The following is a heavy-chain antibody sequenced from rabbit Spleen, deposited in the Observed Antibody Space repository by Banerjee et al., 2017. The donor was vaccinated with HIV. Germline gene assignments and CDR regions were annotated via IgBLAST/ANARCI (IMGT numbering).Heavy chain of an antibody. D-gene: IGHD1-1*01. CDR3: VRGASDSGYYNL. Sequence: QEQLVESGGGLVQPTGSLTLTCKASGFSFGDRDVMCWVRQAPGKGLEWIGYIDLLFGTTYYANWVNGRFTISSHNAQNTVFLQMTSLTAADTATYFCVRGASDSGYYNLWGPGTLVTVS. V-gene: IGHV1S47*01. J-gene: IGHJ4*01. CDR1: GFSFGDRDV. CDR2: IDLLFGTT.